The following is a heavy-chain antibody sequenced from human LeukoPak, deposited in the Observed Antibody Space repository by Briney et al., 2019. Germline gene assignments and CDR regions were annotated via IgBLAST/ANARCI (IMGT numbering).Heavy chain of an antibody. CDR2: INPNSGGT. CDR3: ARGGEVYSSGYVY. CDR1: GYTFTGYY. J-gene: IGHJ4*02. Sequence: SVKVSCKASGYTFTGYYMHWVRQAPGQGLEWMGWINPNSGGTNYAQKFQGRVTMTRDTSISTAYMELSRLRSDDTAVYYCARGGEVYSSGYVYWGQGTLVTVSS. V-gene: IGHV1-2*02. D-gene: IGHD6-19*01.